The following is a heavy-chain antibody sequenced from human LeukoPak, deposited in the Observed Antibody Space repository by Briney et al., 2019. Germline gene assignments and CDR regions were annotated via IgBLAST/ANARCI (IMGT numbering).Heavy chain of an antibody. D-gene: IGHD6-13*01. Sequence: PGGSLRLSCAASGFTFSSYSMNWVRQAPGKGLEWVSSISSSSSYIYYADSVKGRFTISRDNAKNSLYLQMNSLRAEDTAVYYCARAPSYSSSWYGVGYWYFDLWGRGTLVTVSS. CDR1: GFTFSSYS. CDR2: ISSSSSYI. J-gene: IGHJ2*01. V-gene: IGHV3-21*01. CDR3: ARAPSYSSSWYGVGYWYFDL.